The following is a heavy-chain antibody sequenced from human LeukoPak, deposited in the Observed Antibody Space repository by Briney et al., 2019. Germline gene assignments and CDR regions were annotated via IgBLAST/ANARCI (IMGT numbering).Heavy chain of an antibody. CDR3: ARFRFLEWRVRGAFDP. J-gene: IGHJ5*02. D-gene: IGHD3-3*01. CDR1: GYTFTGYY. CDR2: INPNSGGT. V-gene: IGHV1-2*02. Sequence: GASVKVSCKAPGYTFTGYYMHWVRQAPGQGLEWMGWINPNSGGTNYAQKFQGRVTMTRDTSISTAYMELSRLRSDDTAVYYCARFRFLEWRVRGAFDPWGQGTLVTVSS.